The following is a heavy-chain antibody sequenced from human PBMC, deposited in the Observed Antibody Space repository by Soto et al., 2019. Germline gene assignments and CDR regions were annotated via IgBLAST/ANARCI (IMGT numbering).Heavy chain of an antibody. Sequence: ASLKVSCKASGYTFTHFYITWVRHAPGQGLEWMGAISPHNFNTNYAQKFRGRVTLTTEKSTNTAYMDLRSLTSDDTAVYDCARDEGGYDILTGYYKAHHFDYWGQGVPVTVSS. V-gene: IGHV1-18*01. CDR2: ISPHNFNT. CDR3: ARDEGGYDILTGYYKAHHFDY. CDR1: GYTFTHFY. D-gene: IGHD3-9*01. J-gene: IGHJ4*02.